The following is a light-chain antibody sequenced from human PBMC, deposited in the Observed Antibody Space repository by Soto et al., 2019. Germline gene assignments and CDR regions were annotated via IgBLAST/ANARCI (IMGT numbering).Light chain of an antibody. CDR2: YNN. J-gene: IGLJ3*02. CDR1: SSNIGSNF. Sequence: QSVLTQPPSASGTPGQTVTIPCSGSSSNIGSNFVYWYQQVPGMAPKLLIYYNNERPSGVPDRVSGSKSGTSASLAISGLRSEDEADYYCAAWDDSLRGHWVFGGGTKLTVL. V-gene: IGLV1-47*02. CDR3: AAWDDSLRGHWV.